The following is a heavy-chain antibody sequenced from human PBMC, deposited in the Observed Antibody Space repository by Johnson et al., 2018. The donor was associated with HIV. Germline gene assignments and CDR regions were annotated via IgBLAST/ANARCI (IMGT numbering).Heavy chain of an antibody. V-gene: IGHV3-20*04. CDR3: ARDGNGLGGIVGARGAFDI. Sequence: VQLVESGGGVVRPGGSLRLSCAASRFTFDDYGMSWVRQAPGKGLEWVSGIHWNGGNTDYANSVKGRFTLSIDNSKNTLYLQMGSLRAEDMAVYYCARDGNGLGGIVGARGAFDIWGQGTMVTVSS. D-gene: IGHD1-26*01. CDR1: RFTFDDYG. J-gene: IGHJ3*02. CDR2: IHWNGGNT.